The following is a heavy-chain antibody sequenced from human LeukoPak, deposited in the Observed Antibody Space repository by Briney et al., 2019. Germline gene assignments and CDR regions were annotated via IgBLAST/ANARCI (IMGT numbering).Heavy chain of an antibody. CDR1: GYTFTAYY. D-gene: IGHD5-18*01. V-gene: IGHV1-2*02. CDR2: VSPNNGGT. J-gene: IGHJ6*03. CDR3: ARGGIQLWNSHYYYYYYMDV. Sequence: ASVKVSCKASGYTFTAYYIHWVRQAPGQRLEWMGWVSPNNGGTNYAQKFQGRVTMTRDTSISTLYMDLNSLRSDDTAVYYCARGGIQLWNSHYYYYYYMDVWGKGTTVTVSS.